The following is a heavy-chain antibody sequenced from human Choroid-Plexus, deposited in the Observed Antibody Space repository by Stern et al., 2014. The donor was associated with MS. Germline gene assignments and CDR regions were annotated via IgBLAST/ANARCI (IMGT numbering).Heavy chain of an antibody. CDR2: INPNTGGT. CDR1: GYIFTGYY. V-gene: IGHV1-2*02. Sequence: VQLVQSRAEVKKPGASVKVSCTTSGYIFTGYYIHWVRQAPGQGLEWMAWINPNTGGTHYAQKFQGRVTMSRDTSISTAYVELSSLTSDDTAVYYCARDQRGITIFGVVTDYYYLGMDVWGQGTTVTVSS. D-gene: IGHD3-3*01. J-gene: IGHJ6*02. CDR3: ARDQRGITIFGVVTDYYYLGMDV.